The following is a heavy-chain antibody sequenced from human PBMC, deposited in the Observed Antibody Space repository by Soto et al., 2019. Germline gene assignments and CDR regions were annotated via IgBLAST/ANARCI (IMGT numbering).Heavy chain of an antibody. J-gene: IGHJ6*02. CDR1: GDSVSSNSGA. CDR3: ARAGDYDSTGHYYYYAMDV. CDR2: TYSRSKWYY. Sequence: PSQTLSLTCAISGDSVSSNSGAWNWIRQSPSRGLEWLGRTYSRSKWYYDYAPSVKSRITIYPDTSKNQFSLHLNSVTPEDTAVYYCARAGDYDSTGHYYYYAMDVWGQGTTVTV. D-gene: IGHD2-21*01. V-gene: IGHV6-1*01.